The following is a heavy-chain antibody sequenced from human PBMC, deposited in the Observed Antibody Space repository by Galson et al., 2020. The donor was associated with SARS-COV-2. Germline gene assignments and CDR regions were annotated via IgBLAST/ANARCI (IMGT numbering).Heavy chain of an antibody. J-gene: IGHJ5*02. CDR3: ARSCKGLLLWFGELGPWFDP. CDR1: GFSLSTSGMC. D-gene: IGHD3-10*01. V-gene: IGHV2-70*11. CDR2: IDWDNDK. Sequence: SGPTLVKPTQTLTLTCTFSGFSLSTSGMCVSWIRQPPGKALEWLARIDWDNDKYYSTSLKTRLTISKDTSKNQVVLTMTNMDPVDTATYYCARSCKGLLLWFGELGPWFDPWGQGTLVTVSS.